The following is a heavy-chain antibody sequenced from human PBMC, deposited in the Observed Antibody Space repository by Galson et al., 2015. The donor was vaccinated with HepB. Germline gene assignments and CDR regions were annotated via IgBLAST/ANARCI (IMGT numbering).Heavy chain of an antibody. D-gene: IGHD3-3*01. J-gene: IGHJ5*02. CDR1: GYTFTSYY. V-gene: IGHV1-46*01. CDR3: ARDNERVYYDFWSGYYTGPTNNWLDP. CDR2: INPSGGST. Sequence: SVKVSCKASGYTFTSYYMHWVRQAPGQGLEWMGIINPSGGSTSYAQKFQGRVTMTRDTSTSTVYMELSSLRSEDTAVYYCARDNERVYYDFWSGYYTGPTNNWLDPWGQGTLVTVSS.